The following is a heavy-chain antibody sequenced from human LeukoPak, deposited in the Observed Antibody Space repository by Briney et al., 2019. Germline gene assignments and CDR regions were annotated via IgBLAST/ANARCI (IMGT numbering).Heavy chain of an antibody. D-gene: IGHD1-26*01. CDR2: INGNGDTT. CDR3: ARGNRGSSYGGDS. J-gene: IGHJ4*02. V-gene: IGHV3-20*04. Sequence: GGSLRLSCAASGXTFDDYGMTWVRQAPGKGLEWVAGINGNGDTTGYADSVKGRFTISRDNAKNSLYLQMNSLRAEDTALYYCARGNRGSSYGGDSWGQGTLVTVSS. CDR1: GXTFDDYG.